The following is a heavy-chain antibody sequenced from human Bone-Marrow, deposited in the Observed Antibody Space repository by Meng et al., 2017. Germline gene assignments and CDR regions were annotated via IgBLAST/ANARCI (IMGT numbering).Heavy chain of an antibody. CDR1: GYNFPDYY. CDR3: AREEAISAAENLFGDY. V-gene: IGHV1-2*06. D-gene: IGHD6-25*01. Sequence: ASVKVSCKASGYNFPDYYIHWVRRAPGQGLEWMGRINPKSGDTHYAQKFQARVTMTGDTSISTAYMGLSGLRSDDTAVYYCAREEAISAAENLFGDYWGQGTLDTVSS. J-gene: IGHJ4*02. CDR2: INPKSGDT.